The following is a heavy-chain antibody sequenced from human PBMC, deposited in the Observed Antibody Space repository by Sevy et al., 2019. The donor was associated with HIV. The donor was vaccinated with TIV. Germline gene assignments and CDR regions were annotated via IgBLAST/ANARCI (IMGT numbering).Heavy chain of an antibody. Sequence: ASVKVSCKASGYTFTSYDINWVRQATGQGLEWMGWMNPNSGNTGYAQKFQGRVTMTRNTSISTAYMELSSLRSEDTAVYYCAGGRGGYDYVWGSYRYMGWFDPWGQGTLVTVSS. J-gene: IGHJ5*02. V-gene: IGHV1-8*01. CDR1: GYTFTSYD. D-gene: IGHD3-16*02. CDR3: AGGRGGYDYVWGSYRYMGWFDP. CDR2: MNPNSGNT.